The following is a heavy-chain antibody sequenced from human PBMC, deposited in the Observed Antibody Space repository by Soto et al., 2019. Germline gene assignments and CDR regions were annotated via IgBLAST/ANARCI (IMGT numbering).Heavy chain of an antibody. CDR3: ASQELEPPPYFFES. CDR2: ISSDSTYT. CDR1: GFTFPGSS. J-gene: IGHJ4*02. Sequence: GSLRLSCAASGFTFPGSSMNWVRQAPGKGLEWVSSISSDSTYTYYADSVKGRFTISRDNAKNSLYLQMSSLRAEDTAVYYCASQELEPPPYFFESWGQGTLVTVSS. D-gene: IGHD1-1*01. V-gene: IGHV3-21*01.